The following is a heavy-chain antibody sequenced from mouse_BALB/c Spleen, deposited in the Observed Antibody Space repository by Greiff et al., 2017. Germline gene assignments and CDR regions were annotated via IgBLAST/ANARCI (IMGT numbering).Heavy chain of an antibody. J-gene: IGHJ4*01. D-gene: IGHD2-14*01. CDR1: GYSITSDYA. V-gene: IGHV3-2*02. CDR3: ASAYYRYGGAMDY. Sequence: VQLKQSGPGLVKPSQSLSLTCTVTGYSITSDYAWNWIRQFPGNKLEWMGYISYSGSTSYNPSLKSRISITRDTSKNQFFLQLNSVTTEDTATYYCASAYYRYGGAMDYWGQGTSVTVSS. CDR2: ISYSGST.